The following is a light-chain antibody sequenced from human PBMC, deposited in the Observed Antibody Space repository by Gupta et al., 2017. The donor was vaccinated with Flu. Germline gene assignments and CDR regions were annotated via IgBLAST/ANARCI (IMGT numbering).Light chain of an antibody. Sequence: VTISCSGSSSNIGSNTANWYQQLPGTAAESLIYSNNQWPSGVPDRFSGSKSGTTAALTISGLQSEDEADYHCAAWDDSLNGFYVFGFGTKVTVL. CDR3: AAWDDSLNGFYV. J-gene: IGLJ1*01. V-gene: IGLV1-44*01. CDR2: SNN. CDR1: SSNIGSNT.